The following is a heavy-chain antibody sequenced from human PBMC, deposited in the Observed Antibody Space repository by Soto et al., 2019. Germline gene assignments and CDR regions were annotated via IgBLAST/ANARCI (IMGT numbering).Heavy chain of an antibody. Sequence: QVQLVESGGGVVQPGRSLRLSCAASGFSFSDCGMHWVRQAPGKGLEWVAVISYDGSNKYYADSVKGRFTISRDNSKNTLYRQMNTLRAEDTALYYCAKDNADNYDSGPPPPGYYYGMDGWGQGTTVTVSS. CDR1: GFSFSDCG. D-gene: IGHD3-22*01. V-gene: IGHV3-30*18. CDR3: AKDNADNYDSGPPPPGYYYGMDG. CDR2: ISYDGSNK. J-gene: IGHJ6*02.